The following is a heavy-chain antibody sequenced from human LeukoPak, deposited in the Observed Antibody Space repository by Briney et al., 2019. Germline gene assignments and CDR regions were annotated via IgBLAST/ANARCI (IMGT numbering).Heavy chain of an antibody. J-gene: IGHJ4*02. CDR3: ARDQAAAAPRSYNY. CDR2: ISAYNGNT. V-gene: IGHV1-18*01. CDR1: GYTFTSYG. Sequence: ASVKVSCKASGYTFTSYGISWVRQAPGQGLEWMGWISAYNGNTNYAQKLQGRVTMTTDTSTSTAYMELRSLRSDDTAVYYCARDQAAAAPRSYNYWGQGTLVTVSS. D-gene: IGHD6-13*01.